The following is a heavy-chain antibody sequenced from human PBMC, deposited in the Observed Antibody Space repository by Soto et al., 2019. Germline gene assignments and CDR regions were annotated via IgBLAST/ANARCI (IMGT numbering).Heavy chain of an antibody. CDR2: INSDGSTT. D-gene: IGHD2-21*02. CDR1: GFTFSSYW. V-gene: IGHV3-74*01. J-gene: IGHJ4*02. CDR3: ARVAYGDWGVVHY. Sequence: EVQLVESGGGLVQPGGSLRLSCEASGFTFSSYWMHWVRQAPGKGLVWVSRINSDGSTTSYADSVKGRFTISRDNAKNTLYLQMNSLRAEETAVYYCARVAYGDWGVVHYWGQGTLVTVSS.